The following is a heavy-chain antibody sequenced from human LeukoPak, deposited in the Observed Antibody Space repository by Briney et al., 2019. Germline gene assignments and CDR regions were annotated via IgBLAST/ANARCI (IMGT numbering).Heavy chain of an antibody. J-gene: IGHJ4*02. V-gene: IGHV1-2*02. CDR3: ARVPGTYHY. Sequence: ASVNVSCKASGDTFTGYYIHWVRQAPGQGLEWMGWINANSGGTSYAPKSQGRVIMTRDTSISTAYMELSSLRSDDTAVYYCARVPGTYHYWGQGTLVTVSS. CDR1: GDTFTGYY. D-gene: IGHD2-21*01. CDR2: INANSGGT.